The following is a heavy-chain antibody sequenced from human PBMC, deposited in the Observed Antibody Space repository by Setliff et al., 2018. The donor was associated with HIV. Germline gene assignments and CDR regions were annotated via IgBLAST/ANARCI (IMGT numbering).Heavy chain of an antibody. J-gene: IGHJ6*02. V-gene: IGHV3-13*01. D-gene: IGHD2-2*01. Sequence: HPGGSLRLSCTASGFTFYNYGFHWVRRVTGKGLGWVAGDTVTGATYYPNSVLGRFTISRDDGGSYLQMNSLRVEDTGVYFCARRAGYASTYHREYYYYALDVWGQGTTVTVSS. CDR3: ARRAGYASTYHREYYYYALDV. CDR2: DTVTGAT. CDR1: GFTFYNYG.